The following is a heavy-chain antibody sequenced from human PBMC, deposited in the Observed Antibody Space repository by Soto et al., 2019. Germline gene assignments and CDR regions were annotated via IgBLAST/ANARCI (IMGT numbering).Heavy chain of an antibody. V-gene: IGHV3-11*01. J-gene: IGHJ4*02. CDR3: ARDRAKFQYYYDSSGYPLDY. Sequence: KPGGSLRLSCAASGFTFSDYYMSWIRQAPGKGLEWVSYISSSGSTIYYADSVKGRFTISRDNAKNSLYLQMNSLRAEDTAVYYCARDRAKFQYYYDSSGYPLDYWGQGTLVTVSS. CDR2: ISSSGSTI. D-gene: IGHD3-22*01. CDR1: GFTFSDYY.